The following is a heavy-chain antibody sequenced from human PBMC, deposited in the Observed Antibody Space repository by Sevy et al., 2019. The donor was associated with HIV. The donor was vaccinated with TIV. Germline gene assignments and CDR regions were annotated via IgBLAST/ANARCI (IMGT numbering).Heavy chain of an antibody. CDR3: AKTINSGGGVVPAANYYYYGMDV. CDR2: ISGKGRST. V-gene: IGHV3-23*01. D-gene: IGHD2-2*01. J-gene: IGHJ6*02. CDR1: GFTFSGYA. Sequence: GGSLRLSCAVSGFTFSGYAMNWVRQAPGKGLEWVSAISGKGRSTHYADSVEGRFTISRDNSKNTLYLQMNSLRAEDTAVYYCAKTINSGGGVVPAANYYYYGMDVWGQGTMVTVSS.